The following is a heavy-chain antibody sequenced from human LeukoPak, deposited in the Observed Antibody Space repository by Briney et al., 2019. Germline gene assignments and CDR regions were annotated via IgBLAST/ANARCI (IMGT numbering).Heavy chain of an antibody. V-gene: IGHV3-48*02. CDR1: GFAFNTYS. J-gene: IGHJ3*02. CDR3: VRDAAYSAFNM. D-gene: IGHD4-11*01. Sequence: PGGSLRLSCAASGFAFNTYSMNWVRQAPGKGLQWVSSITTSSTTKYYADSVEGRFTISRDNANNSLYSQMDSLRDEDTAVYYCVRDAAYSAFNMWGQGTMVTVSS. CDR2: ITTSSTTK.